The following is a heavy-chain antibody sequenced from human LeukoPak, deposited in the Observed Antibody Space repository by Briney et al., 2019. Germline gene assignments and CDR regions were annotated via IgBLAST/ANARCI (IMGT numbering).Heavy chain of an antibody. J-gene: IGHJ2*01. Sequence: SETLSLTCTVSGGSISSYYWNWIRQPPGKGLEWIGYMYNSGSTNNNPSLKSRVTISVDKSKNQFSLKLSSVTAADTAVYYCAKESNSSDNWYFDLWGRGTLVTVSS. CDR3: AKESNSSDNWYFDL. V-gene: IGHV4-59*01. CDR2: MYNSGST. CDR1: GGSISSYY. D-gene: IGHD2/OR15-2a*01.